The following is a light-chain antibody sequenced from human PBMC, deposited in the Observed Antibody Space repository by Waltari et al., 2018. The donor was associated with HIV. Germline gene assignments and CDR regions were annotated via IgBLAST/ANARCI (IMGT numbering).Light chain of an antibody. V-gene: IGLV2-14*01. CDR1: ISDVGGYKY. CDR2: EVS. CDR3: SSYRDSSTLVV. J-gene: IGLJ1*01. Sequence: QSSLTQPASLSGSPGQSITISCTGSISDVGGYKYVSCYQQHPAKALNSMLDEVSNRPAGVDNRFSGSKSGNTASLTISGLQAEDEADYYCSSYRDSSTLVVFGTGTKVTVL.